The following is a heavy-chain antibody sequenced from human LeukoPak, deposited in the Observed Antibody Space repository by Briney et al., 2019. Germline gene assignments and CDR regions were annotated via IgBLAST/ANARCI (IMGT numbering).Heavy chain of an antibody. CDR2: ISSNGGST. D-gene: IGHD2-15*01. CDR1: GFTFSSYA. Sequence: PGGSLRLSCAASGFTFSSYAMHWVRQAPGKGLEYVSAISSNGGSTYYANSVKGRFTISRDNAKNSLYLQMNSLRAEDTALYYCASLYCSGGSCYSAYYYMDVWGKGTTVTVSS. CDR3: ASLYCSGGSCYSAYYYMDV. V-gene: IGHV3-64*01. J-gene: IGHJ6*03.